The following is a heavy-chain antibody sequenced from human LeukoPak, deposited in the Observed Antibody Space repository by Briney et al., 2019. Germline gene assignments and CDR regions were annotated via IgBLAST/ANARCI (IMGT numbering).Heavy chain of an antibody. Sequence: SETLSLTCAVYGGSFSGYYWSWIRQPPGKGLEWIGEINHSGSTNYNPSLKSRVTISVDTSKNQFYLKLSSVTAADTAVYYCASGLGYCTNGVCFPPYYFDYWGQGTLVTVSS. V-gene: IGHV4-34*01. CDR3: ASGLGYCTNGVCFPPYYFDY. CDR2: INHSGST. D-gene: IGHD2-8*01. CDR1: GGSFSGYY. J-gene: IGHJ4*02.